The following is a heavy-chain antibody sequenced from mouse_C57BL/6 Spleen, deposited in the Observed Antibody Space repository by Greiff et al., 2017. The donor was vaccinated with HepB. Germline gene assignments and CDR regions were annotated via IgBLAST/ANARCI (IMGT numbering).Heavy chain of an antibody. CDR1: GYTFTSYW. Sequence: VQLQQPGAELVKPGASVKMSCKASGYTFTSYWITWVKQRPGQGLEWIGDIYPGSGSTNYNEKFKSKATLTVDTSSSTAYMQLSSLTSEDSAVYYCARGSYYGSSWLLDVWGTGTTVTVSS. CDR2: IYPGSGST. D-gene: IGHD1-1*01. CDR3: ARGSYYGSSWLLDV. V-gene: IGHV1-55*01. J-gene: IGHJ1*03.